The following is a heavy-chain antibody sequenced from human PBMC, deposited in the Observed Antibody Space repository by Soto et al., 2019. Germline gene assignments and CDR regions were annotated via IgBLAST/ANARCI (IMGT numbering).Heavy chain of an antibody. Sequence: PSETLSLTCVVSDGSISSRSGGRWVRQPPGKGLEWIGEMSHTGSTSYNPSLKSRVTISGDRSKSQFSLKLPSVTAADTAVYYCAGARTDGEGFGFSYGMDPGARGTTVTVSS. V-gene: IGHV4-4*02. CDR2: MSHTGST. J-gene: IGHJ6*02. CDR3: AGARTDGEGFGFSYGMDP. CDR1: DGSISSRSG. D-gene: IGHD3-10*01.